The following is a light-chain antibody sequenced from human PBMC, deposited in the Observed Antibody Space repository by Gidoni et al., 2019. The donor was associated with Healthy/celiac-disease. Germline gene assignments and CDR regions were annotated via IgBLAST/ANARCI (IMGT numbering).Light chain of an antibody. Sequence: DIQLTHSPSFLSASVGDIVTIPCRASQGISSYLAWYQQKPGKAPKLLIYAASTLQSGVPSRFSGSGSGTEFTLTISSLQPEDFATYYCQQLNSYPWTFGQGTKVEIK. J-gene: IGKJ1*01. CDR3: QQLNSYPWT. CDR2: AAS. CDR1: QGISSY. V-gene: IGKV1-9*01.